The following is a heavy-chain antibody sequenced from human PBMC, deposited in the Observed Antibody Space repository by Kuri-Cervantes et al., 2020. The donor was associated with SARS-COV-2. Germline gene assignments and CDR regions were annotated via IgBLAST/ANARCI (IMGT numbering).Heavy chain of an antibody. J-gene: IGHJ4*02. CDR3: AREGSSSWYRTKGGYFDY. CDR1: GYSISSGYY. D-gene: IGHD6-13*01. CDR2: IYYSGST. V-gene: IGHV4-61*01. Sequence: ESLKISCSVSGYSISSGYYWSWIRQPPGKGLEWIGYIYYSGSTNYNPSLKSRVTISVDTSKNQFSLKLSSVTAADTAVYYCAREGSSSWYRTKGGYFDYWGQGTLVT.